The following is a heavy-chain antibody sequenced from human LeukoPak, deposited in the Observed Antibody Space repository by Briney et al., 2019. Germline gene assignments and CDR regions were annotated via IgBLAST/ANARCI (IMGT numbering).Heavy chain of an antibody. V-gene: IGHV4-61*02. J-gene: IGHJ4*02. CDR1: GGSISSGSYY. CDR2: IYTSGST. D-gene: IGHD6-13*01. Sequence: SETLSLTCTVSGGSISSGSYYWSWIRQPAGKGLEWIGRIYTSGSTNYNPSLKSRVTISVDTSKNQFSLKLSSVTAADTAVYYCARHDSYSSSWYTGHYFDYWGQGTLVTVSS. CDR3: ARHDSYSSSWYTGHYFDY.